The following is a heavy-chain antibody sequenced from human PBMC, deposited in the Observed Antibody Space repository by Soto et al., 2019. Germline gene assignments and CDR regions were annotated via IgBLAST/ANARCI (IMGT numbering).Heavy chain of an antibody. D-gene: IGHD6-19*01. CDR2: IDPDDSHT. J-gene: IGHJ3*01. V-gene: IGHV5-10-1*03. Sequence: EVQLVQSGAEVKNPGESLRISCQGSGDSFTKFWISRVRQMPGQGLEWMGKIDPDDSHTDYSPSFQGHVTLSGDKSIRSVYLEWSSLKATDSGTYYCARHGAVASDIEVTGTDAFNVWGQGTVVTVSS. CDR3: ARHGAVASDIEVTGTDAFNV. CDR1: GDSFTKFW.